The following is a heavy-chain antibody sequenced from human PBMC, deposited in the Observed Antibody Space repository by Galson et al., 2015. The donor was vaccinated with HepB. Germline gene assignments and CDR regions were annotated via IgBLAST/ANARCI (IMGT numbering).Heavy chain of an antibody. V-gene: IGHV3-23*01. CDR1: GFTFSSYA. D-gene: IGHD2-2*01. Sequence: SLRLSCAASGFTFSSYAMSWVRQAPGKGLEWVSAISGSGGSTYYADSVKGRFTISRDNSKNTLYLQMNSLRAEDTAVYYCAKDSPRVRDFYCSSTSCPGGAFDIWGQGTMVTVSS. CDR3: AKDSPRVRDFYCSSTSCPGGAFDI. J-gene: IGHJ3*02. CDR2: ISGSGGST.